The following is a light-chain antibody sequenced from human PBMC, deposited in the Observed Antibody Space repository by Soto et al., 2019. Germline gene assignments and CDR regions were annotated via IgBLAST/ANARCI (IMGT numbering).Light chain of an antibody. CDR2: DVS. V-gene: IGLV2-14*01. J-gene: IGLJ1*01. CDR3: SSYTSSSTYV. CDR1: SSDVGGYNL. Sequence: QSVLTQPASVSGSPGQSITISCTGTSSDVGGYNLVSWYQQHPGKAPKLLIYDVSDRPSGVSNRFSGSKSGNTASLTISELQAEDEADYSCSSYTSSSTYVFGTGTKVTVL.